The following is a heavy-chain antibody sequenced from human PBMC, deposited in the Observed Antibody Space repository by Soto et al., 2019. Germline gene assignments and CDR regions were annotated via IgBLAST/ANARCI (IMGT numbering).Heavy chain of an antibody. CDR2: ISSSGSTI. V-gene: IGHV3-48*03. CDR3: ARDWGAIAAAGSFDY. J-gene: IGHJ4*02. D-gene: IGHD6-13*01. Sequence: EVQLVESGGGLVQPGGSLRLSCVASEFTLGSYEMNWVRQAPGKGLEWVSYISSSGSTIYYADSVKGRFTISRDNAKNSLNLQMNSLRAEDTAVYYCARDWGAIAAAGSFDYWGQGTLVTVSS. CDR1: EFTLGSYE.